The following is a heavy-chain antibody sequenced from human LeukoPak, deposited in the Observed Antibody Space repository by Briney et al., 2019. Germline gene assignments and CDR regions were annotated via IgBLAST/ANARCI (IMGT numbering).Heavy chain of an antibody. Sequence: PSETLSLTCTVAGGSISSYFWSWIRQPPGKGLEWIGYIYYSGITNYNPSLKSRVTMSLDTSKNQFSLKLRSVTAADTAVYYCARGGSGWRFDYWGQGTPVTVSS. CDR3: ARGGSGWRFDY. V-gene: IGHV4-59*12. CDR1: GGSISSYF. J-gene: IGHJ4*02. D-gene: IGHD6-19*01. CDR2: IYYSGIT.